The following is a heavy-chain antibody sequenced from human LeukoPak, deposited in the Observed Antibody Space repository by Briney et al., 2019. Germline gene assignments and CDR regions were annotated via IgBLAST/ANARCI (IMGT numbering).Heavy chain of an antibody. CDR1: GGSISSSSHY. J-gene: IGHJ4*02. CDR3: AIQGKWLAFDY. Sequence: SETLSLTCTVSGGSISSSSHYWGWIRQPPGKGLEWIGNIYYSGSTNYNPSLKSRVTISVDKSKNQFSLKLSSVTAADTAVYYCAIQGKWLAFDYWGQGTLVTVSS. V-gene: IGHV4-39*07. CDR2: IYYSGST. D-gene: IGHD6-19*01.